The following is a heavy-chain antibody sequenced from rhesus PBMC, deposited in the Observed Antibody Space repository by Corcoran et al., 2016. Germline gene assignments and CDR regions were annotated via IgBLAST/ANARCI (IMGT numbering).Heavy chain of an antibody. J-gene: IGHJ4*01. D-gene: IGHD1-1*01. V-gene: IGHV2-174*01. CDR1: GFSISTIGMG. CDR2: IYWDDEK. Sequence: QVTLKESGPALVKPTQTLTLTCTFSGFSISTIGMGVGWIRQPPGKARDWLALIYWDDEKYSTTDRKSRPSISKTTSKHQVVLTMTNMDPVDTATYYCARKPPTAFYFDYWGQGVLVTVSS. CDR3: ARKPPTAFYFDY.